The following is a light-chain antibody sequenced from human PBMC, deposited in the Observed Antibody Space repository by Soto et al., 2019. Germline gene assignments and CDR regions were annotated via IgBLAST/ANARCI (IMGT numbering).Light chain of an antibody. J-gene: IGLJ1*01. CDR1: SSDVGAYDY. CDR2: EVS. CDR3: SSYTSSSTRV. Sequence: SALTPPASVSGSPGQSITISCTGTSSDVGAYDYVSWYQQHPDKAPKLMIYEVSNRPSGVSNRFSGSKSVNTATLTISGLQAEDEADYYCSSYTSSSTRVFGTGTKLTVL. V-gene: IGLV2-14*03.